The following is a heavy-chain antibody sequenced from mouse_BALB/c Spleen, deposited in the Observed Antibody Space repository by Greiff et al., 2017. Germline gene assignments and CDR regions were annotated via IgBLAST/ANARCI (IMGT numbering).Heavy chain of an antibody. V-gene: IGHV5-9-4*01. CDR1: GFTFSSYA. J-gene: IGHJ1*01. CDR3: ASSTHWYFDV. CDR2: ISSGGSYT. D-gene: IGHD4-1*02. Sequence: EVKLMESGGGLVKPGGSLKLSCAASGFTFSSYAMSWVRQSPEKRLEWVAEISSGGSYTYYPDTVTGRFTISRDNAKNTLYLEMSSLRSEDTAMYYCASSTHWYFDVWGAGTTVTVSS.